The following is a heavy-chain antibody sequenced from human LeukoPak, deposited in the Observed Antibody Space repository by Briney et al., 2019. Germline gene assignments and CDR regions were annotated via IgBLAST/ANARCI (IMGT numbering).Heavy chain of an antibody. CDR2: ISSSSSYI. J-gene: IGHJ4*02. V-gene: IGHV3-21*01. CDR1: GSIPFNSYS. CDR3: ARDRVPYSSSWFNFDS. D-gene: IGHD6-13*01. Sequence: PGGSLRLSCAASGSIPFNSYSMSWVRQAPGKGLEWVSSISSSSSYIYYADSVKGRFTISRDNAKNSLYLQMNSLRAEDTAVYYCARDRVPYSSSWFNFDSWGQGTLVTVSS.